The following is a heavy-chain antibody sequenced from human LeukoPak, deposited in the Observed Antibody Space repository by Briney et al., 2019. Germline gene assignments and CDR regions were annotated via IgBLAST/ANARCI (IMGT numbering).Heavy chain of an antibody. CDR3: ARDYTRVPAAGAYFDY. CDR2: ISYDGSNK. CDR1: GFTFSSYA. D-gene: IGHD6-13*01. V-gene: IGHV3-30-3*01. Sequence: GRSLRLSCAASGFTFSSYAMHWVRQAPGKGLEWVAVISYDGSNKYYADSVKGRFTISRDNSKNTLYLQMNSLRAEDTAVYYCARDYTRVPAAGAYFDYWGQGTLVTVSS. J-gene: IGHJ4*02.